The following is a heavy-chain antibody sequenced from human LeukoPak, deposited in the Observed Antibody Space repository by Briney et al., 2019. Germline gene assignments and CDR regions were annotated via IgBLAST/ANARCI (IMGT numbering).Heavy chain of an antibody. Sequence: GGSLTLSCAASGFTFSSYWMHWVRQAPGKGLGWVSRINSDGSSTSYADSVKGRFTISRDHAKNTLYLQMNSLRAEGTAVYYCARVYYTINWFDPWGQGTLVTGSS. D-gene: IGHD3-3*01. CDR3: ARVYYTINWFDP. V-gene: IGHV3-74*01. CDR2: INSDGSST. CDR1: GFTFSSYW. J-gene: IGHJ5*02.